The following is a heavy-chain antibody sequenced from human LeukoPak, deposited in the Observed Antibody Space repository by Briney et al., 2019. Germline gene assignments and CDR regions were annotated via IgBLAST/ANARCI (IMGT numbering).Heavy chain of an antibody. J-gene: IGHJ4*02. D-gene: IGHD4-17*01. CDR2: INHSGST. CDR3: ARVKGYGDYFFDY. V-gene: IGHV4-34*01. CDR1: GGSFSGYY. Sequence: PSETLSLTCAVYGGSFSGYYWSWIRQPPGKGLEWIGEINHSGSTNYNPSLKSRVTISVDTSKNQFSLKLSSVTAADTAVYYCARVKGYGDYFFDYWGQGTLVTVSS.